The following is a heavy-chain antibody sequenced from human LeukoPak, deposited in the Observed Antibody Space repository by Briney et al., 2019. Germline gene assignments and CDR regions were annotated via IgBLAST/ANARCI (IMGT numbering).Heavy chain of an antibody. J-gene: IGHJ4*02. V-gene: IGHV3-30-3*01. CDR2: ISYDGSNK. D-gene: IGHD6-13*01. CDR1: GFTFSSYA. CDR3: ARDQVAAAGTIDY. Sequence: PGGSLRLSCAASGFTFSSYAMHWVRQAPGKGLEWVAVISYDGSNKYYADSVKGRFTISRDNSKNTLYLQMNSLRAEDTAVCYCARDQVAAAGTIDYWGQGTLVTVSS.